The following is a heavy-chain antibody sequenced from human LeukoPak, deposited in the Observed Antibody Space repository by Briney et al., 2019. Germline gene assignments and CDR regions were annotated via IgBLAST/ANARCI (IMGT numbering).Heavy chain of an antibody. V-gene: IGHV4-59*08. CDR1: GGSISSYY. CDR3: ARLLWGTVTTGFDY. Sequence: PSETLSLTCTVSGGSISSYYWSWIRQPPGKGLEWIGYIYYSGSTNYNPSLKSRVTISVDTSKNQFSLKLSSVTAADTAVYYCARLLWGTVTTGFDYWGQGTLVTVSS. D-gene: IGHD4-17*01. CDR2: IYYSGST. J-gene: IGHJ4*02.